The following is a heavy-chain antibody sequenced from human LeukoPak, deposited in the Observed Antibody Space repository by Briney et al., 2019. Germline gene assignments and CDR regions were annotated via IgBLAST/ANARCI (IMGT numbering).Heavy chain of an antibody. Sequence: SETLSLTCTVSGGSISSSSYYWGWIRQPPGKGLDWIGSIYYSASTYYNPSLKIRITISVDKSKNQFSLKLSSVTAADTAVYYCARLVIREVYFDYWGQGTLVTVSS. CDR1: GGSISSSSYY. CDR2: IYYSAST. J-gene: IGHJ4*02. V-gene: IGHV4-39*01. CDR3: ARLVIREVYFDY.